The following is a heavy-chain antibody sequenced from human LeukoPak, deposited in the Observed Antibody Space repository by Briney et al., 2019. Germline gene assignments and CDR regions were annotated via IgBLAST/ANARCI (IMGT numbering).Heavy chain of an antibody. CDR3: AKDRIVGATARLFDY. CDR1: GFTFSSYV. Sequence: PGASLRLSCAASGFTFSSYVMSWVRQAPGKGLGWVSGISGSGDGTYYADSVKGRFTISRDNSKNTLYLQMNSLRAEDTAVYYCAKDRIVGATARLFDYWGQGTLVTVSS. CDR2: ISGSGDGT. D-gene: IGHD1-26*01. J-gene: IGHJ4*02. V-gene: IGHV3-23*01.